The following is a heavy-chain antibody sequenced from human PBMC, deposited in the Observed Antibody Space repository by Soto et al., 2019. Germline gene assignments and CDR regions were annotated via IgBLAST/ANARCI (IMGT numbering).Heavy chain of an antibody. J-gene: IGHJ4*02. Sequence: GASVKVSCKASGYTFTSHNVNWVRQATGQGLEWMGWKDPSSGDTGYEQKFQGRATMTRNTSRSTAYMELSSLSSEDTAVYYCARVFDNQLFDYWGQGTLVTVSS. V-gene: IGHV1-8*01. CDR1: GYTFTSHN. CDR3: ARVFDNQLFDY. D-gene: IGHD2-2*01. CDR2: KDPSSGDT.